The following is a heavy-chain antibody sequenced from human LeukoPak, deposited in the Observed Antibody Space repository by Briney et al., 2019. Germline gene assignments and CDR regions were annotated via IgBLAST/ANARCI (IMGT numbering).Heavy chain of an antibody. CDR1: GAAFSAYY. CDR3: ARGELQYSSGRYAVRVLDY. D-gene: IGHD6-19*01. V-gene: IGHV4-34*01. CDR2: ISHSGST. Sequence: SETLCLTCAGYGAAFSAYYWSCLRHPPGKGLDCMGEISHSGSTNYNPSLKSRVIISVDTSKNQFSLKVTSVTAADTAVYYCARGELQYSSGRYAVRVLDYWGQGTLVTVSS. J-gene: IGHJ4*02.